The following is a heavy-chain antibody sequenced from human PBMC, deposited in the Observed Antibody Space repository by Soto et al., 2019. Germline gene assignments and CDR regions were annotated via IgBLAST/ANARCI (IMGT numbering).Heavy chain of an antibody. CDR2: ITYSGDTT. CDR1: GFDFSTYA. V-gene: IGHV3-23*01. J-gene: IGHJ4*02. D-gene: IGHD4-17*01. Sequence: EVHLLESGGTLIQPGASLRLSCAASGFDFSTYAMTWVRQAPGKGLEWVSGITYSGDTTYYADSVKGRFTISRDNFKNTVYLQLNSLRPDDTAMYYCAKDWPGTSSVTSDYWGQGTLVTVSS. CDR3: AKDWPGTSSVTSDY.